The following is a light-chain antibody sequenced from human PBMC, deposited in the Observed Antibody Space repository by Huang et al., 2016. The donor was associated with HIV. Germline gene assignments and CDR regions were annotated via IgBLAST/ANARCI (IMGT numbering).Light chain of an antibody. V-gene: IGKV1-5*03. Sequence: DIQMTQSPSTVSASVGDRVTITCRASQSINTWLAWYQQRPGKAPKLLIYKASSLESGVPSRFSGSGSGTEFTRTISSLQPDDFAIYYCQQYNSYSPLTFGGGTKVEIK. J-gene: IGKJ4*01. CDR2: KAS. CDR3: QQYNSYSPLT. CDR1: QSINTW.